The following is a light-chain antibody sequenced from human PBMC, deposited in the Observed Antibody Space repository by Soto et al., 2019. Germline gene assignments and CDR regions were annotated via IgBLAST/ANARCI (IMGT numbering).Light chain of an antibody. V-gene: IGKV3-11*01. CDR1: QSFRGL. CDR3: QQRHMWPIT. CDR2: DAY. J-gene: IGKJ5*01. Sequence: EVVLTQSPVTLSLSPGERATLSWRPSQSFRGLLDWYQQKPGQAPRLLIYDAYNRATGIPPRFSGSGSGTDFTLTISSLEPEDSALYYCQQRHMWPITFGQGTRLEIK.